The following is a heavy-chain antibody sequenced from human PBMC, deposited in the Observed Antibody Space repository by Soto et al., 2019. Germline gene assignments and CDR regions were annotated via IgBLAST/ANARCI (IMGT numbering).Heavy chain of an antibody. CDR3: ARSTIFGVVISPHHMDV. D-gene: IGHD3-3*01. J-gene: IGHJ6*03. Sequence: GGSLRLSCAASGFTFSSYSMNWVRQAPGKGLEWVSSISRSSSYIYYADSVKGRFTISRDNAKNSLYLQMNSLRAEDTAVYYCARSTIFGVVISPHHMDVWGKGTTVTVSS. V-gene: IGHV3-21*01. CDR1: GFTFSSYS. CDR2: ISRSSSYI.